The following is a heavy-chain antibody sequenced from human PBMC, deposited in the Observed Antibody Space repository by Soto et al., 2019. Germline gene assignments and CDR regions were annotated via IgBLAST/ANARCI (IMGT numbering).Heavy chain of an antibody. V-gene: IGHV3-30*18. D-gene: IGHD1-26*01. CDR2: MSSDGSNI. CDR1: GFDFTYYA. Sequence: QVQLVESGGGAVQPGESLRLSCVASGFDFTYYAMHWVRQAPGKGLESVAVMSSDGSNIHHTDSVKGRFTISRDNSKNSLYLQINNLRKEDTAVYFCAKDEGVGGTRGLFDYWGQGTLVSVSS. CDR3: AKDEGVGGTRGLFDY. J-gene: IGHJ4*02.